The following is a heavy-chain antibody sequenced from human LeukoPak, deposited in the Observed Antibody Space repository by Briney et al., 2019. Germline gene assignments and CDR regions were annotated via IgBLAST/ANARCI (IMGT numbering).Heavy chain of an antibody. Sequence: SETLSLTCAVYGGSFSGYYWSWIRQPPGKGLEWIGEINHSGSTNYNPSLKSRVTISVDTSKNQFSLKLSSVTAADTAVYYCARGSAARRNWLDPWGQGTLVTVSS. J-gene: IGHJ5*02. D-gene: IGHD6-6*01. CDR1: GGSFSGYY. CDR3: ARGSAARRNWLDP. V-gene: IGHV4-34*01. CDR2: INHSGST.